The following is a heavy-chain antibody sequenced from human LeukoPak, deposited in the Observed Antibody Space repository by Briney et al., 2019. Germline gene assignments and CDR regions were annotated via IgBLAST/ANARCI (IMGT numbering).Heavy chain of an antibody. Sequence: GGSLRLSCVASGFSFSDAWWTWFRQAPGKRLEWVGHIKSKANGETIDYGAPVKGRFTISRDDSENTLWLQMNSLRTEDTAVYYCSPDRGYLLGRDRLHWGQGTLVTVSS. CDR1: GFSFSDAW. D-gene: IGHD5-18*01. J-gene: IGHJ4*02. CDR3: SPDRGYLLGRDRLH. CDR2: IKSKANGETI. V-gene: IGHV3-15*01.